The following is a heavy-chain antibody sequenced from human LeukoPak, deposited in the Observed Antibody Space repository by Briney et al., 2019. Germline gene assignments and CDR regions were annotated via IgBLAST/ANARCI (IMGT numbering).Heavy chain of an antibody. CDR2: ISGIVSST. CDR1: AFTFSNYA. D-gene: IGHD2-15*01. V-gene: IGHV3-23*01. CDR3: AKDGVVKTSRPYYFDF. Sequence: GGSLRLSCAASAFTFSNYAMTWVRQAPGKGLEWVSSISGIVSSTYYADSVKGRFTISRDNSKNTLYLQMNSLRAEDTAVYYCAKDGVVKTSRPYYFDFWGQGTLGTVSS. J-gene: IGHJ4*02.